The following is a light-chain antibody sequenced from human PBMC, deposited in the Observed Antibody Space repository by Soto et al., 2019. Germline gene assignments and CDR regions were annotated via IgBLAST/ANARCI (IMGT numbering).Light chain of an antibody. J-gene: IGKJ3*01. Sequence: IGLSQSAGTVSLSTGERATLSCRASQSVSSSYLAWYQRKPGQAPRLLIHTTSIRATDIPDRFSGSGSGTDFTLTISRLEPEDSAVYYCQQCGGSPLFSFGPRTKVDIK. CDR3: QQCGGSPLFS. CDR1: QSVSSSY. CDR2: TTS. V-gene: IGKV3-20*01.